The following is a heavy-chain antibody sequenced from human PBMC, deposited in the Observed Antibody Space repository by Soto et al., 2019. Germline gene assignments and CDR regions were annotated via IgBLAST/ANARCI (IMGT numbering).Heavy chain of an antibody. J-gene: IGHJ5*02. V-gene: IGHV4-39*01. D-gene: IGHD6-13*01. Sequence: SKPISLTCTVSRDSIRSSTEYWGWLRQPPGKGLEWSGSIYYSGSTYYNPSLKSRVTISVDTSKNQFSLKLSSVTAADTAVYYCARPGGLKWREQQPNTWLDPWGQGTRVTVSA. CDR1: RDSIRSSTEY. CDR2: IYYSGST. CDR3: ARPGGLKWREQQPNTWLDP.